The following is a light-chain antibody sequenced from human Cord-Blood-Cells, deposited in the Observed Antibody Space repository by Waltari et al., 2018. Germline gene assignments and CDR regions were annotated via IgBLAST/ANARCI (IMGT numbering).Light chain of an antibody. J-gene: IGLJ2*01. CDR2: DDS. CDR1: NIGSKS. Sequence: SYVLTQPPSVSVAPGKTARITCWGNNIGSKSVHCYQQKPDQPPVLVVYDDSDRPSGISVRFSGSNSGTTATLTCSRVESGDEADYYCQVWDSSSDHVVFGGGTKLTVL. CDR3: QVWDSSSDHVV. V-gene: IGLV3-21*03.